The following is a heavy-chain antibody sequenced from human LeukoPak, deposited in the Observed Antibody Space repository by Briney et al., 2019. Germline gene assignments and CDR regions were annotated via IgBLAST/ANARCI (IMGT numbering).Heavy chain of an antibody. V-gene: IGHV3-53*01. CDR2: IYSGGST. J-gene: IGHJ4*02. CDR3: ARELGKPFDY. Sequence: GGSLRLSCAASGFTFSSYSMNWVRQAPGKGLEWVSIIYSGGSTYYADSVKGRFTISRDNSKNTLYLQMNSLRAEDTAVYYCARELGKPFDYWGQGTLVTVSS. D-gene: IGHD3-3*02. CDR1: GFTFSSYS.